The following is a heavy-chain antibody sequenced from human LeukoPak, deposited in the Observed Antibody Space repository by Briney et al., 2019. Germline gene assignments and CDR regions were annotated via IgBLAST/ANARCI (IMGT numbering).Heavy chain of an antibody. CDR3: AREEQQLVYFDY. D-gene: IGHD6-13*01. V-gene: IGHV3-21*01. CDR2: ISSSSSYI. CDR1: GFTFISYT. J-gene: IGHJ4*02. Sequence: GGSLRLSCAASGFTFISYTMNWVRQAPGKGLEWVSSISSSSSYIYYADSVKGRFTVSRDNAKNSLCLQMNSLRAEDTAVYYCAREEQQLVYFDYWGQGTLVTVSS.